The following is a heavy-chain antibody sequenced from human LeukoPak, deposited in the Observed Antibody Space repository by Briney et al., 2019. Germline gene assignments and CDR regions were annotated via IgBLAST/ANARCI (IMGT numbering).Heavy chain of an antibody. D-gene: IGHD3-10*01. CDR1: GFTFSSYA. J-gene: IGHJ4*02. Sequence: GRSLRLSCAASGFTFSSYAMHWVRQAPGKGLEWVAVISYDESNKYYADSVKGRFTISRDNSKNTPYLQMNSLRAEDTAVYYCAREYDPGYSDYWGQGTLVTVSS. CDR3: AREYDPGYSDY. CDR2: ISYDESNK. V-gene: IGHV3-30*04.